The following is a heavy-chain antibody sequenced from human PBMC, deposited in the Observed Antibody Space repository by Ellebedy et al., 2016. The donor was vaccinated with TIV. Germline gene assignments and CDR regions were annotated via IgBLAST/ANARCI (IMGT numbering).Heavy chain of an antibody. D-gene: IGHD2-21*02. V-gene: IGHV1-58*01. CDR1: GFTFTSSA. CDR3: AAARDVVVTAIHYYYYYGMDV. J-gene: IGHJ6*02. CDR2: IVVGSGNT. Sequence: SVKVSCXASGFTFTSSAVQWVRQARGQRLEWIGWIVVGSGNTNYAQKFQERVTITRDMSTSTAYMELSSLRSEDTAVYYCAAARDVVVTAIHYYYYYGMDVWGQGTTVTVSS.